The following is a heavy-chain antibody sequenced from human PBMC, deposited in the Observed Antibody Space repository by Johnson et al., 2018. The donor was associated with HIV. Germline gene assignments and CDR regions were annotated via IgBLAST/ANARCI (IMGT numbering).Heavy chain of an antibody. D-gene: IGHD3-22*01. Sequence: VQLVESGGGLVQPGGSLRLSCAGSEFTFNSYWMSWVRQAPGKGLVWVSRINSDGSSTSYADSVKGRFPISRDNAKNTLYLQMSSLGAEDTAVYYCAREYYYDSSGYNAVDIWGQGTMVTVSS. CDR2: INSDGSST. V-gene: IGHV3-74*01. J-gene: IGHJ3*02. CDR1: EFTFNSYW. CDR3: AREYYYDSSGYNAVDI.